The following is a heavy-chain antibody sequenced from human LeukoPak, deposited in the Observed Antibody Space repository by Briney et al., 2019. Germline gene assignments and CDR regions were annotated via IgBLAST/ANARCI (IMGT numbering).Heavy chain of an antibody. CDR1: GYTFTSYG. J-gene: IGHJ3*02. CDR3: ARILGSRDYSSSWYVCDAFDI. Sequence: ASVKVSCKASGYTFTSYGISWVRQAPGQGLEWMGWISAYNGNTNYAQKLQGRVTMTTDTSTSTAYMELRSLRSDDTAVYYCARILGSRDYSSSWYVCDAFDIWGQGTMVTVSS. CDR2: ISAYNGNT. D-gene: IGHD6-13*01. V-gene: IGHV1-18*01.